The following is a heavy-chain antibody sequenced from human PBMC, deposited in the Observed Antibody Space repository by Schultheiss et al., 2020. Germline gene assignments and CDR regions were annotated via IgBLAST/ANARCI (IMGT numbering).Heavy chain of an antibody. CDR3: ARGMVRGAPAYFDY. D-gene: IGHD3-10*01. CDR2: IYYSGST. Sequence: SQTLSLTCTVSGGSISSSSYYWGWIRQPPGKGLEWIGSIYYSGSTYYNPSLKSRVTISVDTSKNQFSLKLSSVTAADTAVYYCARGMVRGAPAYFDYWGQGTLVTVSS. J-gene: IGHJ4*02. V-gene: IGHV4-39*01. CDR1: GGSISSSSYY.